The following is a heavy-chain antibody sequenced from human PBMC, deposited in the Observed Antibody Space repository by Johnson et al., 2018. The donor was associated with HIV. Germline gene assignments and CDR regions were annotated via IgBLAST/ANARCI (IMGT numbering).Heavy chain of an antibody. Sequence: QMLLVESGGGVVQPGGSLRLSCAASGFTFRNYAMHWVRQAPGKGLEWVAFIRSDGSNKSYADSVRGRFTISRDNSKNTLSLQMNTLRAEDTAVYYCAKDGGSTRGDAFDIWGQGTMVTVSS. D-gene: IGHD1-26*01. J-gene: IGHJ3*02. CDR3: AKDGGSTRGDAFDI. CDR2: IRSDGSNK. CDR1: GFTFRNYA. V-gene: IGHV3-30*02.